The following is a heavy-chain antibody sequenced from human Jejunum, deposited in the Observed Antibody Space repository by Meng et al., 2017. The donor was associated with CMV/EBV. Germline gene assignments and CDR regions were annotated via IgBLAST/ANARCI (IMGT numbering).Heavy chain of an antibody. D-gene: IGHD6-6*01. V-gene: IGHV1-2*02. CDR3: LTYTSSSHSFGP. J-gene: IGHJ5*02. CDR2: INSHSGDT. CDR1: GDTPTADF. Sequence: CKASGDTPTADFMFWVRQAPGQGLEWMGWINSHSGDTQYEQKFQGRVTMTRDTSISTVYMDLSSLRSDDTADYYCLTYTSSSHSFGPWGQGTLVTVSS.